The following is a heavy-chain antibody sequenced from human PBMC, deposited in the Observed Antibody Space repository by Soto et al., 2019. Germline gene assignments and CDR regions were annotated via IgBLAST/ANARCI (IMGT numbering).Heavy chain of an antibody. D-gene: IGHD3-9*01. J-gene: IGHJ3*02. CDR1: GFTVSSNY. CDR2: IYSGGST. CDR3: AREADDYDILTCYPYDAFDI. Sequence: EVQLVESGGGLVQPGGSLRLSCAASGFTVSSNYMSWVRQAPGKGLEWVSVIYSGGSTYYADSVKGRFTISRDNSKNTLYLQRNSLRAEDTAVYYCAREADDYDILTCYPYDAFDIWGQGTMVTVSS. V-gene: IGHV3-66*01.